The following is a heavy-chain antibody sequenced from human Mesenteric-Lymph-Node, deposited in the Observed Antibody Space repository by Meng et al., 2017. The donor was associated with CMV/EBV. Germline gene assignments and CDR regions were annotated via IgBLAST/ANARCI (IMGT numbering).Heavy chain of an antibody. CDR1: GFTFDDYA. Sequence: SLKISCAASGFTFDDYAMHWVRQAPGKGLEWVSGISWNSGSIGYADSVKGRFTISRDNAKNSLYLQMNSLRAEDTAVYYCVREGIYCSSFSCYNDYWGQGTLVTVSS. CDR3: VREGIYCSSFSCYNDY. D-gene: IGHD2-2*01. V-gene: IGHV3-9*01. J-gene: IGHJ4*02. CDR2: ISWNSGSI.